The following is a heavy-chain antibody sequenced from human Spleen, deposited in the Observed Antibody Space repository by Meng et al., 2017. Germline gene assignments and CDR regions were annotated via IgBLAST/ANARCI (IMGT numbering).Heavy chain of an antibody. CDR1: GGSISSSNW. V-gene: IGHV4-4*02. CDR2: IYHSGST. Sequence: QVQLQEAGPGLVKPSGTLSLTRAVSGGSISSSNWWSWVRQPPGKGLEWIGEIYHSGSTNYNPSLKSRVTISVDTSKNQFSLKLSSVTAADTAVYYCARDYGDYWSTLDYWGQGTLVTRLL. CDR3: ARDYGDYWSTLDY. J-gene: IGHJ4*02. D-gene: IGHD4-17*01.